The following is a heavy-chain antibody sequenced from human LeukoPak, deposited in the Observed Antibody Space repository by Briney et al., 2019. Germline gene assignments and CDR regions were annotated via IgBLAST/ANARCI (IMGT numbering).Heavy chain of an antibody. D-gene: IGHD6-13*01. J-gene: IGHJ5*02. CDR1: GYTFTSYY. CDR3: AREVAAAGTPVWFDP. Sequence: ASVKVSCKASGYTFTSYYMHWVRQAPGQGLEWMGIINPSGGSTSYAQKSQGRVTMTRDTSTSTVYMELSSLRSEDTAVYYCAREVAAAGTPVWFDPWGQGTLVTVSS. V-gene: IGHV1-46*01. CDR2: INPSGGST.